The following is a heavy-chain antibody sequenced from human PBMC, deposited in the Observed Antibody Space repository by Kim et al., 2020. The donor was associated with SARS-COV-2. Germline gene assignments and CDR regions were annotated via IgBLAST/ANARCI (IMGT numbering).Heavy chain of an antibody. V-gene: IGHV1-18*04. Sequence: ASVKVSCKASGYTFTSYGISWVRQAPGQGLEWMGWISAYNGNTNYAQKLQGRVTMTTDTSTSTAYMELRSLRSDDTAVYYCARYQLERRKHLRGNWFDPWGQGTLVTVSS. D-gene: IGHD1-1*01. J-gene: IGHJ5*02. CDR1: GYTFTSYG. CDR3: ARYQLERRKHLRGNWFDP. CDR2: ISAYNGNT.